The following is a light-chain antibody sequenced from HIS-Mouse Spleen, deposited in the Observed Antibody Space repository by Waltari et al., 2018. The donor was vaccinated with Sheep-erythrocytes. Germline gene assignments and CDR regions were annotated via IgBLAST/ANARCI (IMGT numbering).Light chain of an antibody. CDR3: CSYAGSSTPWV. J-gene: IGLJ3*02. CDR2: EGS. Sequence: QSALTQPASVSGSPGQSLTISCTGTSSDVGRYNLASWSQPTPGKAPKLMIYEGSKRPSGVSNRFSGSKSGNTASLTISGLQAEDEADYYCCSYAGSSTPWVFGGGTKLTVL. CDR1: SSDVGRYNL. V-gene: IGLV2-23*01.